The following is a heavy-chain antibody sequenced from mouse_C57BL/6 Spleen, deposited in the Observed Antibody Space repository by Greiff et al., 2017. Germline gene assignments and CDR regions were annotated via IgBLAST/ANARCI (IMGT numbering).Heavy chain of an antibody. CDR1: GFNIKDYY. V-gene: IGHV14-1*01. CDR3: TRRDYDEVAWFAY. D-gene: IGHD2-4*01. Sequence: EVQLQESGAELVRPGASVKLSCTASGFNIKDYYMHWVKQRPEQGLGWIGRIDPEDGDTEYAPKFQGKATMTADPSSNPAYLQLSSLPSEDTAVYYCTRRDYDEVAWFAYWGQGTLVTVSA. CDR2: IDPEDGDT. J-gene: IGHJ3*01.